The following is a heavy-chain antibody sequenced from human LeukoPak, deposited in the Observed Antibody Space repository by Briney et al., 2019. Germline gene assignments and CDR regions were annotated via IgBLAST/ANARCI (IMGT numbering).Heavy chain of an antibody. V-gene: IGHV1-2*02. CDR3: ARDYYGSGSYSVDY. Sequence: ASVEVSCKASGYTFTGYYMHWVRQAPGQGLEWMGWINPNSGDTKYAQNFQGRVTMTRDTSISTAYMELSRLRSDDTAVYYCARDYYGSGSYSVDYWGQGTLVTVSS. D-gene: IGHD3-10*01. CDR2: INPNSGDT. CDR1: GYTFTGYY. J-gene: IGHJ4*02.